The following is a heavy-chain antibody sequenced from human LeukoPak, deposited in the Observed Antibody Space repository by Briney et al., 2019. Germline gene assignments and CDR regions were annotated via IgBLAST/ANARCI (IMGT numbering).Heavy chain of an antibody. CDR1: GFTFSSYN. CDR2: IGIRSNYM. Sequence: GGSLRLSCTTAGFTFSSYNMNWVRQAPGKGLEWVSSIGIRSNYMYYADSVKGRFTISRDIAKNALYLQMNSLRVEDTAVYYCARGPFSGYHYYFDYWGQGTLVTVSS. D-gene: IGHD3-22*01. V-gene: IGHV3-21*01. J-gene: IGHJ4*02. CDR3: ARGPFSGYHYYFDY.